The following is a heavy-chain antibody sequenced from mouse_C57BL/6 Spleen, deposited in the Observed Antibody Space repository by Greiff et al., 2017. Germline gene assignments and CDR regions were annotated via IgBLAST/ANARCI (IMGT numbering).Heavy chain of an antibody. V-gene: IGHV1-74*01. D-gene: IGHD1-1*01. CDR1: GYTFTSYW. J-gene: IGHJ3*01. Sequence: VKLQQPGAELVKPGASVKVSCKASGYTFTSYWMHWVKQRPGQGLEWIGRIHPSDSDTNYNQKFKGKATLTVDKSSSTAYMQLSSLTSEDSAVYYCAIHYYGSSRGFAYWGQGTLVTVSA. CDR3: AIHYYGSSRGFAY. CDR2: IHPSDSDT.